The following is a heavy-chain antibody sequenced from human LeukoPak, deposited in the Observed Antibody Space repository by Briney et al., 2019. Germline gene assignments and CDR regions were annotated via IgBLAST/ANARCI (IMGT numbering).Heavy chain of an antibody. J-gene: IGHJ4*02. CDR3: AKDRSAIAYCAGDCSGYFEY. Sequence: PGGSLRLSCAASGFTFSSYSMNWVRQAPGKGLEWVSSISSSSSYIYYADSVKGRFTISRDNAKNSLYLQMNSLRAEDTAVYYCAKDRSAIAYCAGDCSGYFEYWGQGTLVTVSS. D-gene: IGHD2-21*02. CDR1: GFTFSSYS. CDR2: ISSSSSYI. V-gene: IGHV3-21*01.